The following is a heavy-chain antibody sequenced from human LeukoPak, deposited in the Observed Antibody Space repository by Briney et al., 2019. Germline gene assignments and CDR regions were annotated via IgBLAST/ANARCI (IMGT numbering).Heavy chain of an antibody. J-gene: IGHJ4*02. D-gene: IGHD5-18*01. CDR3: ARYRYGHWGYYFGY. Sequence: SGGSLRLSCAASGFTFSSYWMSWVRQAPGKGLEWVANIKQDGSEKYYVDSVKGRFTISRDNAKNSLYLQMNSLRAEDTAVYYCARYRYGHWGYYFGYWGQGTLVTVSS. CDR2: IKQDGSEK. V-gene: IGHV3-7*01. CDR1: GFTFSSYW.